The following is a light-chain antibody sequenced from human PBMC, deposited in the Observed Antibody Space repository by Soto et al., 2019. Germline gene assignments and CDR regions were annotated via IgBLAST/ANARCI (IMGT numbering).Light chain of an antibody. CDR1: QSISNY. Sequence: DIQMTQSPSSLSASVGDRVTITCRASQSISNYLNWYQQKPGKAPKLLIYTASSLQDGVPSSFSGSGSGTDFTLTISSLQTEDFATYYCQQTYSTPYTFGQGNKLEIK. J-gene: IGKJ2*01. CDR3: QQTYSTPYT. V-gene: IGKV1-39*01. CDR2: TAS.